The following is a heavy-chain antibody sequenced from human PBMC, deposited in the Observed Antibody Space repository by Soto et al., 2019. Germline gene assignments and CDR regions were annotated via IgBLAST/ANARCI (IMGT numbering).Heavy chain of an antibody. V-gene: IGHV5-51*01. CDR3: TRPQSSGWYDY. CDR1: GYSFISHW. Sequence: PXESLKISGKGSGYSFISHWIAWVRQTPGKGLEWMGIINPGDSDIRYSPSFQGQVTISADKSINTAYLQWSSLKASDTATYYCTRPQSSGWYDYWGQGTLVTVSS. D-gene: IGHD6-19*01. J-gene: IGHJ4*02. CDR2: INPGDSDI.